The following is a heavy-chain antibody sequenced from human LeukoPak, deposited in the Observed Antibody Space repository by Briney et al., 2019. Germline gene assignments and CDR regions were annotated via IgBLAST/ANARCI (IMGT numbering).Heavy chain of an antibody. CDR1: GGSFSGYY. V-gene: IGHV4-34*01. J-gene: IGHJ4*02. Sequence: PSETLSLTCAVYGGSFSGYYWSWIRQPPGKGLEWIGEINHSGSTNYNPSLKSRVTISVDTSKNQFSLKLSSVTAADTAVYYCARGVRWLQYKNYYFDYWGQGTLVTVSS. D-gene: IGHD5-24*01. CDR2: INHSGST. CDR3: ARGVRWLQYKNYYFDY.